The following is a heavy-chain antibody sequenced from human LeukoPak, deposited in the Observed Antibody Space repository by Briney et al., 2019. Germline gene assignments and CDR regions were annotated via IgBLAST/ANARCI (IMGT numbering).Heavy chain of an antibody. Sequence: GGSLRLSCAASGFTFSSHAMTWVRQASGKGLEWVSSIRGSGGNTYYADSVKGRFTISRDNFQNTLYLQMNSLKAEDTAVYYCAKDYYDSSIFSAPHLFACWGQGTLVTVSS. D-gene: IGHD3-22*01. V-gene: IGHV3-23*01. J-gene: IGHJ4*02. CDR2: IRGSGGNT. CDR3: AKDYYDSSIFSAPHLFAC. CDR1: GFTFSSHA.